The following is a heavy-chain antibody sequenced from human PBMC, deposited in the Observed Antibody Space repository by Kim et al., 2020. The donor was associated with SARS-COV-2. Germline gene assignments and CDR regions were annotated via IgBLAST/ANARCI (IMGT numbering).Heavy chain of an antibody. CDR3: ARAVDRAAPTLYGMDV. CDR1: GFTFSSYA. V-gene: IGHV3-30*04. D-gene: IGHD6-13*01. J-gene: IGHJ6*02. Sequence: GGSLRLSCAASGFTFSSYAMHWVRQAPGKGLEWVAVISYDGSNKYYADSVKGRFTISRDNSKNTLYLQMNSLRAEDTAVYYCARAVDRAAPTLYGMDVWGQGTTRTVSS. CDR2: ISYDGSNK.